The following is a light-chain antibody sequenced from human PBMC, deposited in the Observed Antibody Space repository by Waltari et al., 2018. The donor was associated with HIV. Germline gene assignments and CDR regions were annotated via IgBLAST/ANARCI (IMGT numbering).Light chain of an antibody. J-gene: IGLJ1*01. Sequence: QSALTQPRSVSGSPGQSVTISCTGTSINYVSWYQQHPGKAPKVIIYDVSKRPSGVPDRFSGSKSGNTASLTISGLQAEDEADYYCCSFAGSYSYVFGTGTKVTVL. V-gene: IGLV2-11*01. CDR1: SINY. CDR3: CSFAGSYSYV. CDR2: DVS.